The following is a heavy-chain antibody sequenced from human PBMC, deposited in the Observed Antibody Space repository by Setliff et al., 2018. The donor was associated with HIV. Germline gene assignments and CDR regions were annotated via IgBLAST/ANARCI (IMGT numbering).Heavy chain of an antibody. CDR1: GGSFSGYH. V-gene: IGHV4-34*01. Sequence: SETLSLTCAVYGGSFSGYHWSWIRQPPGKGLEWIGDINNSGSTSYNPSLKGRVTISLDTSKNQFSLNLVSVTATDTAVYYCARRPDGSGIWGQGTVVTVSS. J-gene: IGHJ3*02. CDR3: ARRPDGSGI. CDR2: INNSGST.